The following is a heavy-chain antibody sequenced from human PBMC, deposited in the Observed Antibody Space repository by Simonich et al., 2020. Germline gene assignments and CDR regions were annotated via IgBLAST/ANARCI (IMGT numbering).Heavy chain of an antibody. CDR3: AREQARGGAFDI. Sequence: VQLVESGGGVVQPGRSLRLSCAASGFTFSSYSMNWVRQAPGKGLEWVSSISSSSSYIYYADSVKGRFTISRDNAKNSLYLQMNSLRAEDTAVYYCAREQARGGAFDIWGQGTMVTVSS. CDR2: ISSSSSYI. CDR1: GFTFSSYS. J-gene: IGHJ3*02. V-gene: IGHV3-21*01. D-gene: IGHD3-16*01.